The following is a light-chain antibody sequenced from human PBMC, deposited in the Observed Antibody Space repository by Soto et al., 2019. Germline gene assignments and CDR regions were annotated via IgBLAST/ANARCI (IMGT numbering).Light chain of an antibody. CDR2: GAS. Sequence: EIVLTQSPGTLSLSPGERATLSCRASQSVSSNYLAWYQQKPGQAPRLLIYGASSRATGIPDRFSGSTSGTDFTLTISRLDPEDVAVYYCQQYGTSPYSFGQGTKLEIK. CDR3: QQYGTSPYS. CDR1: QSVSSNY. J-gene: IGKJ2*03. V-gene: IGKV3-20*01.